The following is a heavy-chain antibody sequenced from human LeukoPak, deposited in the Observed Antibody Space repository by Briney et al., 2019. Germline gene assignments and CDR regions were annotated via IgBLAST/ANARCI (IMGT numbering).Heavy chain of an antibody. CDR2: INTNSGGT. CDR3: ARSTCSGGSCYDY. Sequence: APVKLSCKPSGYTLTPCYMHWGRQSPGQRLEWMRWINTNSGGTNYAQKFQGWATMTRDTSISTAYMELSRLRSDDTAVYYCARSTCSGGSCYDYWGQGTLVTVSS. CDR1: GYTLTPCY. D-gene: IGHD2-15*01. V-gene: IGHV1-2*04. J-gene: IGHJ4*02.